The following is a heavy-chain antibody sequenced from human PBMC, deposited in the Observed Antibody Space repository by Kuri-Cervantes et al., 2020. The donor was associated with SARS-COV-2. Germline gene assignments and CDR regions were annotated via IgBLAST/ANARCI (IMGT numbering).Heavy chain of an antibody. V-gene: IGHV4-4*07. Sequence: GSLRLSCTVSGGSISSYYWSWIRQPAGKGLEWIGRIYTSGSTNYNPSLKSRVTMSVDTSKNQFSLKLSSVTAADTAVYYCARDPRIAVAGWEYYYYYGMDVWGQGTTVTVSS. CDR2: IYTSGST. CDR1: GGSISSYY. D-gene: IGHD6-19*01. J-gene: IGHJ6*02. CDR3: ARDPRIAVAGWEYYYYYGMDV.